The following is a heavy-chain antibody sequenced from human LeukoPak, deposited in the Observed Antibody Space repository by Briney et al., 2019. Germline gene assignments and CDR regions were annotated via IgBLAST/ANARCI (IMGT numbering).Heavy chain of an antibody. J-gene: IGHJ3*02. Sequence: PSETLSFTCTVSGGSISSGSYYWSWIRQPAGKGLEWIGRIYTSGSTNYNPSLKSRVTISVDTSKNQFSLKLSSVTAADTAVYYCARVFELVDIWGQGTMVTVSS. CDR2: IYTSGST. CDR3: ARVFELVDI. D-gene: IGHD6-13*01. CDR1: GGSISSGSYY. V-gene: IGHV4-61*02.